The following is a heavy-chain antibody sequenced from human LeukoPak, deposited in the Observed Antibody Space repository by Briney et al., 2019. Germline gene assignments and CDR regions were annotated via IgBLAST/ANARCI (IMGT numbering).Heavy chain of an antibody. D-gene: IGHD6-19*01. J-gene: IGHJ4*02. CDR3: ARVGSSGYVFDY. V-gene: IGHV1-69*04. CDR2: IIPILGIA. CDR1: GGTFSSYA. Sequence: GASVKVSCKASGGTFSSYAISWVRQAPGQGLEWMGRIIPILGIANYAQKFQGRVTITADKSTSTAYMGLSSLRAEDTAVYYCARVGSSGYVFDYWGQGTLVTVSS.